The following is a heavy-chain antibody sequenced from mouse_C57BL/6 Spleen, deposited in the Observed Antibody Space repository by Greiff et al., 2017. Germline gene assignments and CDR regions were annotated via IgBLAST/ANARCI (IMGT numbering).Heavy chain of an antibody. V-gene: IGHV5-4*01. D-gene: IGHD3-1*01. CDR2: ISDGGSYT. Sequence: DVMLVESGGGLVKPGGSLKLSCAASGFTFSSYAMSWVRQTPEKRLEWVATISDGGSYTYYPDNVKGRFTISRDNAKNNLYLQMSHLKSEDTAMYYCARDRNGSYYFDYWGQGTTLTVSS. CDR1: GFTFSSYA. CDR3: ARDRNGSYYFDY. J-gene: IGHJ2*01.